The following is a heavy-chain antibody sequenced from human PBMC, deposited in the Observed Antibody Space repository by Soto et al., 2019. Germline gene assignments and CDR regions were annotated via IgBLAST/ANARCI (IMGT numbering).Heavy chain of an antibody. D-gene: IGHD2-2*01. J-gene: IGHJ6*03. Sequence: QVQLQQWGAGLLKPSGTLSLTCGVSGGSLSDYYWSWIRQPPGKGLEWIGEINHSGSTNLNPSLKSRATISVDMSKNQFSLTLSSVTAADTALYYCARPPIKYCRSISCSPDYNYYMDVWGTGTAVTVSS. CDR3: ARPPIKYCRSISCSPDYNYYMDV. CDR1: GGSLSDYY. CDR2: INHSGST. V-gene: IGHV4-34*04.